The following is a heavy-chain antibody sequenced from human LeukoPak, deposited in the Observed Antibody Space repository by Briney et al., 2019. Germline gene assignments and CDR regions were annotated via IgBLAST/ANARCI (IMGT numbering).Heavy chain of an antibody. CDR1: GESFSGYY. Sequence: SETLSLTCAVYGESFSGYYWSWIRQPPGKGLEWIGEINHSGSTNYNPSLKSRVTISVDTSKNQFSLKLSSVTAADTAVYYCASNYYDSSGNYYYYGMDVWGQGTTVTVSS. J-gene: IGHJ6*02. CDR3: ASNYYDSSGNYYYYGMDV. V-gene: IGHV4-34*01. D-gene: IGHD3-22*01. CDR2: INHSGST.